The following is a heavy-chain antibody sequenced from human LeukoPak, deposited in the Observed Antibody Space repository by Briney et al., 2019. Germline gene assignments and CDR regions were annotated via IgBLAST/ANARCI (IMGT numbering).Heavy chain of an antibody. CDR3: AKHPGHSSYGPSYYGRDV. CDR1: GDSITNYY. Sequence: SETLSLTCNVSGDSITNYYWSWIRQPPGKGLQWIGFLYYSGTTNYNPSLQSRVTISMDTSKIQFSLKLSSVTAADTAVYYCAKHPGHSSYGPSYYGRDVWGQGTTVTVSS. D-gene: IGHD4-23*01. CDR2: LYYSGTT. V-gene: IGHV4-59*08. J-gene: IGHJ6*02.